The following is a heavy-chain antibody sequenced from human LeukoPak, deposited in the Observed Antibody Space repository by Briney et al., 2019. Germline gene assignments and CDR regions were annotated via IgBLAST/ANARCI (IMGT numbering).Heavy chain of an antibody. CDR1: GGSFSGYY. D-gene: IGHD3-22*01. CDR2: INHSGST. CDR3: ARGRSSSGYYPGLDYFDY. V-gene: IGHV4-34*01. J-gene: IGHJ4*02. Sequence: PSETLSLTCAVYGGSFSGYYWSWIRQPPGKGLEWIGEINHSGSTNYNPSLKSRVTISVDTSKNQFSLKLSSVTAADTAVYYCARGRSSSGYYPGLDYFDYWGQGTLVTVSS.